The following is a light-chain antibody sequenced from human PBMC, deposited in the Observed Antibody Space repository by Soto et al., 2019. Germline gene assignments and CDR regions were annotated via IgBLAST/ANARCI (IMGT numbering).Light chain of an antibody. J-gene: IGKJ4*01. CDR1: RIVTQY. V-gene: IGKV3-11*01. CDR3: QQRYNWLT. CDR2: DTS. Sequence: EIVLTQSPATLSLSAGERATLSCSASRIVTQYLAWYQQKPGQAPRLLIYDTSNRATGVPARFSGSGSGTDFTLTITSLEAEDSGFYYCQQRYNWLTFGGGTKVDIK.